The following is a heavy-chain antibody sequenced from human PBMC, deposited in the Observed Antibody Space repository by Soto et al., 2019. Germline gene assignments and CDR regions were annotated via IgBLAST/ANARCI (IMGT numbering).Heavy chain of an antibody. CDR1: GYRFTSYW. D-gene: IGHD3-22*01. V-gene: IGHV5-51*01. J-gene: IGHJ5*02. CDR2: IFPSDSDT. CDR3: ARKDKSGYFNWFDP. Sequence: GESLKISCRTSGYRFTSYWIAWVRQMPGKGLEWMGVIFPSDSDTRYSPSFQGQVTISADRSTSTVFLQWASLKASDTAVYFCARKDKSGYFNWFDPWGQGTLVTVSS.